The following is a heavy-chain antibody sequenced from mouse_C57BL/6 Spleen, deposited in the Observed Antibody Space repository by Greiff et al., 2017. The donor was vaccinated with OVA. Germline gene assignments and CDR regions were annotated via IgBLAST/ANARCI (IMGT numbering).Heavy chain of an antibody. CDR2: ISYDGSN. D-gene: IGHD1-1*01. J-gene: IGHJ2*01. V-gene: IGHV3-6*01. CDR1: GYSITSGYY. CDR3: ARETTTVVSFDY. Sequence: VQLKESGPGLVKPSQSLSLTCSVTGYSITSGYYWNWIRQFPGNKLEWMGYISYDGSNNYNPSLKNRISITRDTSKNQFFLKLNSVTTEDTATYYCARETTTVVSFDYWGQGTTLTVSS.